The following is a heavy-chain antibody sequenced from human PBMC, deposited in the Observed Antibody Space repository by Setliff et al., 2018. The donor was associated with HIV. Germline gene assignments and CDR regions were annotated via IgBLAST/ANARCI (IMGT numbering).Heavy chain of an antibody. CDR2: INDGNGNT. Sequence: ASVKVSCKASGYTFTNYAIHWVRQAPGLGLEWMGWINDGNGNTKYSQNFQGRVTITRDTSSTTSYMELSGLKSEDTAVYYCARIFLRGLQYGAFDIWGQGTMVTVSS. D-gene: IGHD4-4*01. V-gene: IGHV1-3*01. J-gene: IGHJ3*02. CDR3: ARIFLRGLQYGAFDI. CDR1: GYTFTNYA.